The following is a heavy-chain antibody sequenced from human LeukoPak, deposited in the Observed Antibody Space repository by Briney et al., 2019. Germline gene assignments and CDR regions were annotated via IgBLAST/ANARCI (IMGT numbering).Heavy chain of an antibody. CDR3: AKEMREYSSTCYDY. Sequence: SETLSLTCTVSGGSISTYYWSWIRQPPGKGLEWVRYIYYSGGTNYNPSLKSRVTISVDTSKNQFSLKLRSVTAADTAVYYCAKEMREYSSTCYDYWGQGTLVTVSS. CDR1: GGSISTYY. D-gene: IGHD6-19*01. CDR2: IYYSGGT. J-gene: IGHJ4*02. V-gene: IGHV4-59*01.